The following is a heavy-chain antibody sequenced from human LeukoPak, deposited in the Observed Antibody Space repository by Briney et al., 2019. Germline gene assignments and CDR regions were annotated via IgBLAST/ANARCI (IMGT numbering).Heavy chain of an antibody. J-gene: IGHJ4*02. CDR2: INHSGST. CDR1: GGSISSYY. V-gene: IGHV4-34*01. D-gene: IGHD2-15*01. CDR3: ASRRIVVVVAATPFDY. Sequence: PSETLSLTCTVSGGSISSYYWSWIRQPPGKGLEWVGEINHSGSTNYNPSLKSRVTISVDTSKNQFSLKLSSVTAADTAVYYCASRRIVVVVAATPFDYWGQGTLVTVSS.